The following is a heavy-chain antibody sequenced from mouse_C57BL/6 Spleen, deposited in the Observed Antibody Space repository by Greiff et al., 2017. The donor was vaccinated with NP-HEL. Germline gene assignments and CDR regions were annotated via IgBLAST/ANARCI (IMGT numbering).Heavy chain of an antibody. Sequence: VQLQQPGTELVKPGASVKLSCKASGYTFTSYWMHWVKQRPGQGLEWIGNINPSNGGTNYNEKFKSKATLTVDKSSSTAYMQLSSLTSEDSAVYYCARSGTTVVELFDYWGQGTTLTVSS. CDR2: INPSNGGT. CDR1: GYTFTSYW. CDR3: ARSGTTVVELFDY. V-gene: IGHV1-53*01. D-gene: IGHD1-1*01. J-gene: IGHJ2*01.